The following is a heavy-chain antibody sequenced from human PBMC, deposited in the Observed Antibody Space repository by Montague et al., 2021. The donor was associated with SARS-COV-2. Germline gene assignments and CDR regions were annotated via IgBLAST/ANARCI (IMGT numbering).Heavy chain of an antibody. CDR1: GGSIRSYY. CDR2: VHYTGST. V-gene: IGHV4-59*01. D-gene: IGHD1-1*01. CDR3: ARAQNICFIANCVNYFDL. J-gene: IGHJ4*02. Sequence: SETLSLTCEVSGGSIRSYYWSWIRQSPGKGLVWIGYVHYTGSTKYNPSLKTRVTLSLDTPKNHFSLRLNSVTAADTAVYYCARAQNICFIANCVNYFDLWGLGALVSVSS.